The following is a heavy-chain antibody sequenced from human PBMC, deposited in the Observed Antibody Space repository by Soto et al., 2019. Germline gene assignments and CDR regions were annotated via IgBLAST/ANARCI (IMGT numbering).Heavy chain of an antibody. CDR2: INHSGST. J-gene: IGHJ4*02. Sequence: SETLSLTCAVYGGSFSGYYWSWIRQPPGKGLEWIGEINHSGSTNYNPSLKSRVTISVDTSKNQFSLKLSSVTAADTAVYYCARGEYCSSTSCYRYYYFDYWGQGTLVTVS. CDR3: ARGEYCSSTSCYRYYYFDY. V-gene: IGHV4-34*01. CDR1: GGSFSGYY. D-gene: IGHD2-2*01.